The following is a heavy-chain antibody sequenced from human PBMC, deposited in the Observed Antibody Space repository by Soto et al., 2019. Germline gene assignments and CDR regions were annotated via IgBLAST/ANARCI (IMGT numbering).Heavy chain of an antibody. D-gene: IGHD4-17*01. CDR1: GFTFSSYA. CDR3: ARWRDDYGGIASFDY. V-gene: IGHV3-30-3*01. Sequence: GSLRLSCAASGFTFSSYAMHWVRQAPGKGLEWVAVISYDGSNKYYADSVKGRLTISRDNSKNTLYLQMNSLRAEDTAVYYCARWRDDYGGIASFDYWGQGTLVTVSS. J-gene: IGHJ4*02. CDR2: ISYDGSNK.